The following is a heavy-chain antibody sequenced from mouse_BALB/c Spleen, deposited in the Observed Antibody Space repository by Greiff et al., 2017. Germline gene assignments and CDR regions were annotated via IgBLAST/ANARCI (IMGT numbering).Heavy chain of an antibody. CDR2: ISYSGST. Sequence: EVKLVESGPGLVKPSQSLSLTCTVTGYSITSDYAWNWIRQFPGNKLEWMGYISYSGSTSYNPSLKSRISITRDTSKNQFFLQLNSVTTEDTATYYCASVHYYGYGYFDVWGAGTTVTVSS. V-gene: IGHV3-2*02. CDR1: GYSITSDYA. D-gene: IGHD1-2*01. J-gene: IGHJ1*01. CDR3: ASVHYYGYGYFDV.